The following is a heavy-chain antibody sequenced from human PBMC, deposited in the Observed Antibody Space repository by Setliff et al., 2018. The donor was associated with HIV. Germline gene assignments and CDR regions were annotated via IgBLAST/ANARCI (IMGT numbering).Heavy chain of an antibody. Sequence: ASVKVSCKASGGTVSSYAINWVRQAPGQGLEWMGGIIPIFGPANYAQKFQDRVTITTDESTSTAYMELSSLKSEDTAVYYCARGFEVESSGWFDPWGQGTLVTSPQ. J-gene: IGHJ5*02. CDR1: GGTVSSYA. V-gene: IGHV1-69*05. D-gene: IGHD3-9*01. CDR2: IIPIFGPA. CDR3: ARGFEVESSGWFDP.